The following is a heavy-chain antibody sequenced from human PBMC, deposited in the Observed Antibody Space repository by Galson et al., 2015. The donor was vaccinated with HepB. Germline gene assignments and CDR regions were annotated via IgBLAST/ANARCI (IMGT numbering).Heavy chain of an antibody. CDR3: ARERGIVVVTTDAFDI. CDR1: GITFTSYA. V-gene: IGHV3-23*01. CDR2: IIGSGGST. Sequence: SLRLSCAASGITFTSYAMSWVRQAPGKGLEWVSGIIGSGGSTYYADSVEGRFTISRDNAKNSLYVQMNSLRAEDTAVYYCARERGIVVVTTDAFDIWGQGTMVTVSS. J-gene: IGHJ3*02. D-gene: IGHD3-22*01.